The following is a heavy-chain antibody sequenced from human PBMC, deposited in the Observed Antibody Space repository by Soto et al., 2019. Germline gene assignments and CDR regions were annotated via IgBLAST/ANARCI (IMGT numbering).Heavy chain of an antibody. D-gene: IGHD6-13*01. V-gene: IGHV1-2*04. Sequence: ASVKVSCKASGYTFTGYCMHWVRQAPGQGVEWMGWINPNSGGTNYAQKFQGWVTMTRDTSISTAYMELSRLRSDDTAVYYCARSGQYSSSCYGYYHYYGMDVWG. CDR1: GYTFTGYC. CDR3: ARSGQYSSSCYGYYHYYGMDV. J-gene: IGHJ6*02. CDR2: INPNSGGT.